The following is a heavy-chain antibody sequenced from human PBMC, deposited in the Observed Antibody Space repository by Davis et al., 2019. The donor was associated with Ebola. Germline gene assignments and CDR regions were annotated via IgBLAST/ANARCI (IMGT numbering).Heavy chain of an antibody. J-gene: IGHJ4*02. CDR1: EFTFSSYG. V-gene: IGHV3-30*18. CDR2: ISYDGSNK. CDR3: AKEAMIVVGTPDY. D-gene: IGHD3-22*01. Sequence: GESLKISCAASEFTFSSYGMHWVRQAPGKGLEWVAVISYDGSNKYYADSVKGRFTISRDNSKNTLYLQMNSLRAEDTAVYYCAKEAMIVVGTPDYWGQGTLVTVSS.